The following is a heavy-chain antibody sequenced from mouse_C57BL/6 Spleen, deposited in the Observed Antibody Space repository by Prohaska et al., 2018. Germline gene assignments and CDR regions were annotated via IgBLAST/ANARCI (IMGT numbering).Heavy chain of an antibody. J-gene: IGHJ1*03. CDR2: INPDSSTI. D-gene: IGHD4-1*01. V-gene: IGHV4-1*01. Sequence: EVKLLQSGGGLVPPGGSLKLSCAASGIAFSRYWMSWVRRAPGKGLELIGEINPDSSTINYAPSLKDKFIISRDNAKNTLYLQMSKVRSEDTALYYGASPNWDWYFDVWGTGTTVTVSS. CDR1: GIAFSRYW. CDR3: ASPNWDWYFDV.